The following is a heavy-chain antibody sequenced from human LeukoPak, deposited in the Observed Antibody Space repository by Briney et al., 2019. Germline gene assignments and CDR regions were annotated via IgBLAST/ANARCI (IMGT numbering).Heavy chain of an antibody. CDR1: GFTFSSYA. D-gene: IGHD2-21*02. V-gene: IGHV3-30-3*01. J-gene: IGHJ4*02. CDR3: ARAYCGGDCYHVDY. CDR2: ISYDGSNK. Sequence: GGSLRLSCAASGFTFSSYAMHWVRQAPGKGLEWVAVISYDGSNKYYADSVKGRFTISRDNSKNTLYLQMNSLRAEDTAVYYCARAYCGGDCYHVDYWGQGTLVTVSS.